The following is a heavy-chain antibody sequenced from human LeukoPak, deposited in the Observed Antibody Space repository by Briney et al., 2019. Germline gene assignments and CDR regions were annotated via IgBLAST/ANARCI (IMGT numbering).Heavy chain of an antibody. CDR1: GGSISSGGYY. Sequence: SQTLSLTCTVSGGSISSGGYYWSWIRQPAGKGLEWIGRVDASGNTNYSPSLKSRVTMSVDTSKNQFSLKLSSVTAADTAMYYCARVVSSGWYEVDYWGQGTLVTVSS. CDR2: VDASGNT. V-gene: IGHV4-61*02. D-gene: IGHD6-19*01. CDR3: ARVVSSGWYEVDY. J-gene: IGHJ4*02.